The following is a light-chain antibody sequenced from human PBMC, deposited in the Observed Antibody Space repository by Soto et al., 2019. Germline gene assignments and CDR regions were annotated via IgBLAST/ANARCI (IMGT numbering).Light chain of an antibody. CDR1: SSSIASNY. Sequence: NFMLTQPHSVSESPGKTVTISCTGSSSSIASNYVQWYQQRPGSAPTTVIYEDNKRPSGVPDRFSGSIDRSSNSASLIISGLKTEDEADYYCQSHDSSNVVFGGGTKLTVL. CDR2: EDN. CDR3: QSHDSSNVV. J-gene: IGLJ2*01. V-gene: IGLV6-57*02.